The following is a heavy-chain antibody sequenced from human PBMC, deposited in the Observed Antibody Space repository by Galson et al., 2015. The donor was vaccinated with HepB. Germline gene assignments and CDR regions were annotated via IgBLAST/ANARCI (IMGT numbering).Heavy chain of an antibody. CDR1: GFTFSSYG. CDR2: ISYDGSNK. J-gene: IGHJ4*02. CDR3: AKIGYTGTLAMVRGTHWDY. V-gene: IGHV3-30*18. D-gene: IGHD3-10*01. Sequence: SLRLSCAASGFTFSSYGMHWVRQAPGKGLEWVAVISYDGSNKYYADSVKGRFTISRDNSKNTLYLQMNSLRAEDTAVYYCAKIGYTGTLAMVRGTHWDYWGQGTLVTVSS.